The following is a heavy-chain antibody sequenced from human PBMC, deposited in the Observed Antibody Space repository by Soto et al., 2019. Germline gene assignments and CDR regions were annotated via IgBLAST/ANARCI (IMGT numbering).Heavy chain of an antibody. Sequence: GGSLRLSCAASGFTFSSYAMSWVRQAPGKGLEWVSAISGSGGSTYYADSVKGRFTISRDNSKNTLYLQMNSLRAEDTAVYYCAKVTGYSSSWYSFVPDAFDIWGQGTMVTVSS. D-gene: IGHD6-13*01. CDR3: AKVTGYSSSWYSFVPDAFDI. V-gene: IGHV3-23*01. J-gene: IGHJ3*02. CDR2: ISGSGGST. CDR1: GFTFSSYA.